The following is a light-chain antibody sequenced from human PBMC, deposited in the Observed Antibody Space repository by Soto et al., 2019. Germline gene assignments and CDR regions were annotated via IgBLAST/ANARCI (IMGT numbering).Light chain of an antibody. CDR2: KAS. V-gene: IGKV1-5*03. CDR3: QQYNSYSYT. CDR1: QSISSW. Sequence: DIQMTQSPSTLSASVGDRVTITCRASQSISSWLAWYQQKPGKAPKLLIYKASSLESGVPSRLSGSGSGTEFALTISSLQPDDFATYYCQQYNSYSYTFGQGTKREIK. J-gene: IGKJ2*01.